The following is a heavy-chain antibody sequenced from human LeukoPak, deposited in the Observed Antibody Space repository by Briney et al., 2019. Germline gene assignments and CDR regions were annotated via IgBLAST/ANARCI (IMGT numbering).Heavy chain of an antibody. CDR1: GFTFSSYG. V-gene: IGHV3-30*02. J-gene: IGHJ5*02. CDR2: IRYDGSNK. CDR3: ARAGLMVRGVYNWFDP. D-gene: IGHD3-10*01. Sequence: QPGGSLRLSCAASGFTFSSYGMHWVRQAPGKGLEWVAFIRYDGSNKYYADSVKGRFTISRDNSKNTLYLQMNSLRAEDTAVYYCARAGLMVRGVYNWFDPWGQGTLVTVSS.